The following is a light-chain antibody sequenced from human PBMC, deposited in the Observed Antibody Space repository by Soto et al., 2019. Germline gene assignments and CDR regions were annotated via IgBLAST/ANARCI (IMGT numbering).Light chain of an antibody. Sequence: IVMTQSPATLSVSPGERATLSCRASQSVSSNLAWYQQKPGQAPRLLIYGASTRATGIPDRFTGSGSGTDFTLTISRLEPEDFAVYYCQQYVSSPWAFGQGTKVDIK. CDR3: QQYVSSPWA. CDR1: QSVSSN. J-gene: IGKJ1*01. V-gene: IGKV3-20*01. CDR2: GAS.